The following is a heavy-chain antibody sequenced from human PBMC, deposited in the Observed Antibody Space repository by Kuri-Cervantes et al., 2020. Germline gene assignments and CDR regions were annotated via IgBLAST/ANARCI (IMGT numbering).Heavy chain of an antibody. D-gene: IGHD6-19*01. Sequence: SETLSLTCTVSGGSISSSNWWSWIRQHPGKGLEWIGYIYYSGSTYYNPSLKSRVTISVDTSKNQFSLKLSSVTAADTAVYYCARDSAGYSSGLFDYWGQGTLVTVSS. J-gene: IGHJ4*02. CDR1: GGSISSSNW. CDR2: IYYSGST. V-gene: IGHV4-31*03. CDR3: ARDSAGYSSGLFDY.